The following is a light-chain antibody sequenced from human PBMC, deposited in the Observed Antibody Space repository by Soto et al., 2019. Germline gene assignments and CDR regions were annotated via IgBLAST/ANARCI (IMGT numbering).Light chain of an antibody. J-gene: IGLJ7*01. CDR2: DVI. V-gene: IGLV2-8*01. Sequence: QSVLTQPPSASGSPGQSVTISCTGTGSDVGGYDYVSWYQLHPGGAPKLIIYDVIRRPSGVPDRFSGSKSGNTASLTFSGRQDDDEGDYFCSSYAGTTNMVFGGGTQLTVL. CDR3: SSYAGTTNMV. CDR1: GSDVGGYDY.